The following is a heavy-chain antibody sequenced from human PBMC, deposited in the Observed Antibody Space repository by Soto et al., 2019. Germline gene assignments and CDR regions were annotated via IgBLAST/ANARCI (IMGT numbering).Heavy chain of an antibody. D-gene: IGHD3-22*01. CDR2: IYYSGST. J-gene: IGHJ6*02. V-gene: IGHV4-59*01. Sequence: SETLSLTCTVSGGSISSYYWSWIRQPPGKGLEWIGYIYYSGSTNYNPSLKSRVTISVDTSKNRFSLKLSSVTAADTAVYYCARVLLDYYDSSGYTQRPYYYYYYGMDVWGQGTTVTVSS. CDR3: ARVLLDYYDSSGYTQRPYYYYYYGMDV. CDR1: GGSISSYY.